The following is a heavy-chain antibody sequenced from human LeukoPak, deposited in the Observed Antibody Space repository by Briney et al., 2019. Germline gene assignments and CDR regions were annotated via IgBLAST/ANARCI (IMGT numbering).Heavy chain of an antibody. Sequence: GRSLRLSCAASGFTFSSYGMPWVRQAPGKGLEWVAVIWYDGSNKYYADSVKGRFTISRDNSKNTLYLQMNSLRAEDTAVYYCALGVVVTAIGGYDYWGQGTLVTVSS. V-gene: IGHV3-33*01. J-gene: IGHJ4*02. CDR3: ALGVVVTAIGGYDY. D-gene: IGHD2-21*02. CDR1: GFTFSSYG. CDR2: IWYDGSNK.